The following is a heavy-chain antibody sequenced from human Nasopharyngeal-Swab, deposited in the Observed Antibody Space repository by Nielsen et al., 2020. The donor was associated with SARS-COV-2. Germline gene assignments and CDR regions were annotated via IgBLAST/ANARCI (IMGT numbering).Heavy chain of an antibody. CDR2: ISSSSSYI. Sequence: WIRQPPGKGLEWVSSISSSSSYIYYADSVKGRFTISRDNAKNSLYLQMNSLRAEDTAVYYCARDHDYGDYYFDYWGQGTLVTV. J-gene: IGHJ4*02. V-gene: IGHV3-21*01. D-gene: IGHD4-17*01. CDR3: ARDHDYGDYYFDY.